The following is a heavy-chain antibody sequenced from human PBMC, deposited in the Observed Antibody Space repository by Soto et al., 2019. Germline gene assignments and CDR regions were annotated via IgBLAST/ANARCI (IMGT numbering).Heavy chain of an antibody. CDR3: ARVAVAGTRVDY. CDR1: GGSISSSNW. V-gene: IGHV4-4*02. D-gene: IGHD6-19*01. CDR2: IYHSGST. Sequence: QVQLQESGPGLVKPSGTLSLTCAVSGGSISSSNWWSWVRQPPGKGLEWIGEIYHSGSTNYNPSLKSRVTISVDESKNQFSLERSSVTAADTAVYYCARVAVAGTRVDYWGQGTLVTVSS. J-gene: IGHJ4*02.